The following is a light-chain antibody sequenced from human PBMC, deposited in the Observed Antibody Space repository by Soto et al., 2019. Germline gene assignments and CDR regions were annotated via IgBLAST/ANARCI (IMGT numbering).Light chain of an antibody. CDR2: KAS. CDR3: QQYNGYGR. CDR1: QSISSW. Sequence: DIQMTQSPSTLSASVGDRVPITCRASQSISSWLAWYQQKPGKAPKLLIYKASSLESGVPSRFSGSGSGTEFTLTINSLEPDDFATYYCQQYNGYGRFGQGTKVDIK. V-gene: IGKV1-5*03. J-gene: IGKJ1*01.